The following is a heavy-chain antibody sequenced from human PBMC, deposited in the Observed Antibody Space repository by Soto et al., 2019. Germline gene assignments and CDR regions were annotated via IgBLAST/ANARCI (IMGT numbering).Heavy chain of an antibody. V-gene: IGHV3-23*01. CDR1: GFTFSSYA. D-gene: IGHD3-10*01. CDR3: AKEVRGLTYYFDY. J-gene: IGHJ4*02. CDR2: ITGSGGTT. Sequence: GSLRLSCAASGFTFSSYAMSWVRQAPGKGLEWVSGITGSGGTTYYADSVKGRFTISRDNSKNTLFLQMSSLRAEDTAVYYCAKEVRGLTYYFDYWGQGTLVTVSS.